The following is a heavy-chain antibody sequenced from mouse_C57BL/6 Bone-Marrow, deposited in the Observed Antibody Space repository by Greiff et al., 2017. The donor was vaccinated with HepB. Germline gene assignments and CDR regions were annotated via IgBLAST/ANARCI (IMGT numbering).Heavy chain of an antibody. V-gene: IGHV1-82*01. CDR3: ASPYGSSLAWFAY. J-gene: IGHJ3*01. D-gene: IGHD1-1*01. Sequence: QVQLKQSGPELVKPGASVKISCKASGYAFSSSWMNWVKQRPGKGLEWIGRIYPGDGDTNYNGKFKGKATLTADKSASTAYMQLSSLTSEDSAVYFCASPYGSSLAWFAYWGQGTLVTVSA. CDR1: GYAFSSSW. CDR2: IYPGDGDT.